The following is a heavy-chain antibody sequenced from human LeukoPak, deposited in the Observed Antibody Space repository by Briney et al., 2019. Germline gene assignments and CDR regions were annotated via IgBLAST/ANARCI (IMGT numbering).Heavy chain of an antibody. Sequence: PGGSLRLSCAASGFTFSSYWTTWIRQAPGKGLEWVANIKQDGSEKYYVDSVKGRFTISRDNAKNSLYLQMNSLRAEDTAVYYCARDTGGGYSCYDCWGQGTLVTVS. CDR3: ARDTGGGYSCYDC. CDR1: GFTFSSYW. D-gene: IGHD5-18*01. V-gene: IGHV3-7*01. J-gene: IGHJ4*02. CDR2: IKQDGSEK.